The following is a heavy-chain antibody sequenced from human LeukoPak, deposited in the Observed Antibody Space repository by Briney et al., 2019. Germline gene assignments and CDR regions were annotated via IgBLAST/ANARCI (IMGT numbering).Heavy chain of an antibody. CDR3: ARDGGEWELSN. D-gene: IGHD1-26*01. V-gene: IGHV3-74*01. CDR2: INSDGSTT. Sequence: PGGSLRLSCAASGFTFTSYWMHWVRQVPGKGLLYISSINSDGSTTRYADSVKGRFTISRDNAKNTLYLQMNSLRAEDTAVYYCARDGGEWELSNWGQGTLVTVSS. CDR1: GFTFTSYW. J-gene: IGHJ4*02.